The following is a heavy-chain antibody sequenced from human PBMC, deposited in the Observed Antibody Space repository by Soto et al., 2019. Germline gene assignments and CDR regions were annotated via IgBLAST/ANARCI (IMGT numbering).Heavy chain of an antibody. D-gene: IGHD3-10*01. CDR1: GFTFSSYA. CDR3: AKSRAMVRGVITTPVDY. J-gene: IGHJ4*02. V-gene: IGHV3-23*01. CDR2: ISGSGGST. Sequence: GGSLRLSCAASGFTFSSYAMSWVRQAPGKGLEWVSAISGSGGSTYYADSVKGRFTISRDNSKNTLYLQMNSLRAEDTAVYYCAKSRAMVRGVITTPVDYWGQGTLVTVSS.